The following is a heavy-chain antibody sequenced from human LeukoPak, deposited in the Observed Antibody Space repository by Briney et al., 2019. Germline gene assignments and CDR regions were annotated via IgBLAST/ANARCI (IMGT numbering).Heavy chain of an antibody. CDR3: ARERYGDYEIDY. Sequence: PGGSLRLSCAASGFTFSRYSMNWVRQAPGRGPEWVSYISSNSDAIDYADSVKGRFTISRDNGKNSLSLQMNSLRAEDTAVYYCARERYGDYEIDYWGQGTLVTVSS. CDR2: ISSNSDAI. V-gene: IGHV3-48*01. J-gene: IGHJ4*02. D-gene: IGHD4-17*01. CDR1: GFTFSRYS.